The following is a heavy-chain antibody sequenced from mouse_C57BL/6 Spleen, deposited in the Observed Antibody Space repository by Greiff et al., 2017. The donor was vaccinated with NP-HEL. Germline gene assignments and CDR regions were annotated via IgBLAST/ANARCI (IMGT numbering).Heavy chain of an antibody. CDR2: INYDGSST. Sequence: EVKLVESEGGLVQPGSSMKLSCTASGFTFSDYYMAWVRQVPEKGLEWVANINYDGSSTYYLDSLKSRFIISRDNAKNILYLQMSSLKSEDTATYYCARGNYGSSWYFDYWGQGTTLTVSS. D-gene: IGHD1-1*01. V-gene: IGHV5-16*01. J-gene: IGHJ2*01. CDR3: ARGNYGSSWYFDY. CDR1: GFTFSDYY.